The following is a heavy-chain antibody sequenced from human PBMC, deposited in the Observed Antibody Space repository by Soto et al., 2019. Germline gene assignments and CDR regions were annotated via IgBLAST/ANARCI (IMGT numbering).Heavy chain of an antibody. V-gene: IGHV3-23*01. Sequence: EAQLLESGGGLVQPGGSLRLSCAASGFTFSRYAMSWVRQAPGKGLEWVSTVTGGGHTTYNGDSVNGRFTISRDNSRTTLYLQMNNLRADDTAIYYCASSSGDLDVYGMDIWGPGTTVTVSS. D-gene: IGHD3-10*01. CDR2: VTGGGHTT. J-gene: IGHJ6*02. CDR3: ASSSGDLDVYGMDI. CDR1: GFTFSRYA.